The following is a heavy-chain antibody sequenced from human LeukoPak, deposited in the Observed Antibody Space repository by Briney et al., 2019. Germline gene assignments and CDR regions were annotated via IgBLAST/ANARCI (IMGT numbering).Heavy chain of an antibody. CDR3: ARHMGLHDYVWGSYRPAEYFQH. D-gene: IGHD3-16*02. CDR2: IYYSGST. Sequence: SETLSLTCTVSGGSISSYYWSWIRQPPGKGLEWIGYIYYSGSTNYNPSLKSRVTISVDTSKNQFSLKLSSVTAADTAVYYCARHMGLHDYVWGSYRPAEYFQHWGQGTLVTVSS. V-gene: IGHV4-59*08. J-gene: IGHJ1*01. CDR1: GGSISSYY.